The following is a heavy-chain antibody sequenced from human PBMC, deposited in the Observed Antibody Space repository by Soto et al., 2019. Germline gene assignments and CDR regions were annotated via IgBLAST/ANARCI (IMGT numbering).Heavy chain of an antibody. CDR2: ISYDGRNK. CDR1: GFTFKSNA. V-gene: IGHV3-30*04. CDR3: TSSSVSDIVVVAAASELDY. Sequence: GVSLRLSCAASGFTFKSNAMHWVRQAPGKGLEWVAVISYDGRNKHYTDSVKGRFTISRDNSKNTLYLQMNGLRPEDTAVCYCTSSSVSDIVVVAAASELDYWGQGTLVTVSS. J-gene: IGHJ4*02. D-gene: IGHD2-15*01.